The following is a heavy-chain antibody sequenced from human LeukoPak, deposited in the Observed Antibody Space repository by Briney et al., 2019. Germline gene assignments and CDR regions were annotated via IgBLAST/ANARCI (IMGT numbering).Heavy chain of an antibody. V-gene: IGHV4-39*01. J-gene: IGHJ5*02. Sequence: PSETLSLTCTVSGGSIRCSSYYWVWIRQPPGKGLEWIGTIYYSGSTYYNPSLKSRVTISADTSKNQLSLKVRSVTAADTAVYYCARSSGVVIHNRFDPWGQGTLVTVSS. CDR2: IYYSGST. CDR1: GGSIRCSSYY. CDR3: ARSSGVVIHNRFDP. D-gene: IGHD3-3*01.